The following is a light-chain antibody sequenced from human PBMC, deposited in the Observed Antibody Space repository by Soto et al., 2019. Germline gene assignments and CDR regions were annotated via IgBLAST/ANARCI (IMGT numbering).Light chain of an antibody. CDR2: KAS. V-gene: IGKV1-5*03. J-gene: IGKJ1*01. Sequence: DIQMTQSPSTLSASVGDRVTTTCRASQSISSWLAWYQQKPGKAPKLLIYKASSLESGVPSRFSGSGSGTEFTLTISSLQPDDFATYYCQQYNSIRTFGQGTKVDIK. CDR3: QQYNSIRT. CDR1: QSISSW.